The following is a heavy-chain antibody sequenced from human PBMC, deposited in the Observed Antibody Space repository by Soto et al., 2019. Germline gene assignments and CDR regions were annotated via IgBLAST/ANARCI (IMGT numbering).Heavy chain of an antibody. V-gene: IGHV4-30-2*01. CDR2: IYHSGST. CDR1: GGSISSGGYS. D-gene: IGHD2-2*01. Sequence: SETLSLTCAVSGGSISSGGYSWSWIRQPPGKGLEWIGYIYHSGSTYYNPSLKSRVTISVDRSKNQFSLKLSSVTAADTAVYYCARSLGYCSSTSCFNWFDPWGQGTLVTVS. CDR3: ARSLGYCSSTSCFNWFDP. J-gene: IGHJ5*02.